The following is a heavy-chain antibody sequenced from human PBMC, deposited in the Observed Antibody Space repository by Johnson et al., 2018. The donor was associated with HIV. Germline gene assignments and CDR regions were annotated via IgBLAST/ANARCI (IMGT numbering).Heavy chain of an antibody. J-gene: IGHJ3*02. CDR1: GFTVSTYH. Sequence: EQLVESGGGVVQPGRSLRLSCAASGFTVSTYHMSWVRQAPGKGLEWVSSINWNGGSTGYVDSVKGRFTISRDNAKNSLYLQMNSLRAEDTALYYCARDVGITTAGGAFDIWGQGTMVTVSS. D-gene: IGHD6-13*01. V-gene: IGHV3-20*04. CDR3: ARDVGITTAGGAFDI. CDR2: INWNGGST.